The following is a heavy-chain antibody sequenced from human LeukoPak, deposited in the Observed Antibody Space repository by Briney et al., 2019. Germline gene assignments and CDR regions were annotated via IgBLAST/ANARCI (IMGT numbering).Heavy chain of an antibody. V-gene: IGHV3-7*01. Sequence: GGSLRLSCAASGFTFDDYGMSWVRQAPGKGLDWVGNIKQDGSETYYADSLKGRFTISRDNAKSALYLQMNSLRAEDTAVYYCARDAAYDFRNPCRYFQHWGQGTLVTVSS. D-gene: IGHD3-3*01. CDR2: IKQDGSET. J-gene: IGHJ1*01. CDR1: GFTFDDYG. CDR3: ARDAAYDFRNPCRYFQH.